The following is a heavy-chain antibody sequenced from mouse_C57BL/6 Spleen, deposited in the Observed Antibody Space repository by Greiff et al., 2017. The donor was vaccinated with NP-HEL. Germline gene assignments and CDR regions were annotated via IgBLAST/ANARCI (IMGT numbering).Heavy chain of an antibody. V-gene: IGHV1-64*01. Sequence: QVQLQQPGAELVKPGASVKLSCKASGYTFTSYWMHWVKQRPGQGLEWIGMIHPNSGSTNYNEKFKSKATLTVDKSSSTAYMQRSSLTSEDSAVYYCARMGLGVLRSYDFDYWGPGTTLTVSS. CDR2: IHPNSGST. CDR3: ARMGLGVLRSYDFDY. CDR1: GYTFTSYW. D-gene: IGHD1-1*01. J-gene: IGHJ2*01.